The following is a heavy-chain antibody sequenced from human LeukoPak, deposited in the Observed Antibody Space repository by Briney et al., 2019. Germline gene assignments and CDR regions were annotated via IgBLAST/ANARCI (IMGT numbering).Heavy chain of an antibody. J-gene: IGHJ4*02. Sequence: PGGSLRLSCAASGFTASNYDVHWVRQAPGKGLVWVSRINSDGSSTTYADSVKGRFTISRDNAKNTLYLELNSLRAEDKALYYCARVRTVTGIGGYDYWGQGTLVTVSS. V-gene: IGHV3-74*01. D-gene: IGHD2-21*02. CDR3: ARVRTVTGIGGYDY. CDR2: INSDGSST. CDR1: GFTASNYD.